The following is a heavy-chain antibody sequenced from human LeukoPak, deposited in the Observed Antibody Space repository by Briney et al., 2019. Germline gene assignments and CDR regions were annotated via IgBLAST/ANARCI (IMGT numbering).Heavy chain of an antibody. D-gene: IGHD2-2*01. CDR2: ISYDGSNK. J-gene: IGHJ4*02. V-gene: IGHV3-30*04. Sequence: PGGSLRLFCAASGFTFSSYAMHWVRQAPGKGLEWVAVISYDGSNKYYADSVKGRFTISRDNSKNTLYLQMNSLRAEDTAVYYCARGANVVVPASDYFDYWGQGTLVTVSS. CDR1: GFTFSSYA. CDR3: ARGANVVVPASDYFDY.